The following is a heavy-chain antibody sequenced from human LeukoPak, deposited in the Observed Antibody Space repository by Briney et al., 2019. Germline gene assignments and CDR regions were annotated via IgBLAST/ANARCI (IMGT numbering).Heavy chain of an antibody. CDR1: GFTFDDYA. D-gene: IGHD2-2*01. CDR3: AKGYCSSISCLVDY. CDR2: ISWNSGSI. V-gene: IGHV3-9*01. Sequence: PGRSLRLSCAASGFTFDDYAMHWFRQAPGKGLEWVPGISWNSGSIGYADSVKGRFTISRDNAKNSLYLQMNSLRAEDTALYYCAKGYCSSISCLVDYWGQGTLVTVSS. J-gene: IGHJ4*02.